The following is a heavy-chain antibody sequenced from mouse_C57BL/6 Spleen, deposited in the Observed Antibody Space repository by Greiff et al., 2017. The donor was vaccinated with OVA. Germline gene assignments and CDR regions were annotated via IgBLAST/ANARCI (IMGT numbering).Heavy chain of an antibody. Sequence: VKLQQPGAELVMPGASVKLSCKASGYTFTSYWMHWVKQRPGQGLEWIGEIDPSDSYTNYNQKFKGKSTLTVDKSSSTAYMQLSSLTSEDSAVYYCARVTTSWYFDVWGTGTTVTVSS. CDR1: GYTFTSYW. CDR2: IDPSDSYT. J-gene: IGHJ1*03. CDR3: ARVTTSWYFDV. V-gene: IGHV1-69*01. D-gene: IGHD2-1*01.